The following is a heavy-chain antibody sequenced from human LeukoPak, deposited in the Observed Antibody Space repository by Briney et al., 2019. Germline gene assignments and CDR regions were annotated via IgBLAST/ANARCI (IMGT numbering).Heavy chain of an antibody. Sequence: GGSLRLSCAASGFAVSSNYMSWVRQAPGKGLEWVSVIYSGGSTYYADSVKGRFTISRDNSKNALYLQMNSLKAEDTAVYYCARDPDGYRQGHHFDYWGQGTLVTVSS. CDR2: IYSGGST. CDR1: GFAVSSNY. CDR3: ARDPDGYRQGHHFDY. J-gene: IGHJ4*02. V-gene: IGHV3-66*01. D-gene: IGHD5-18*01.